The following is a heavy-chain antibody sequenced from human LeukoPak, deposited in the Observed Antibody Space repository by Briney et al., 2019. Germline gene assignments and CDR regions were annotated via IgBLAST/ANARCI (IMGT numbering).Heavy chain of an antibody. CDR2: INSDGSIT. CDR3: ARVRSGYFIDY. J-gene: IGHJ4*02. CDR1: GFTFSSYW. D-gene: IGHD3-22*01. Sequence: GGSLRLSCAASGFTFSSYWMHWVRQAPGKGLVWVSRINSDGSITSYADSVKGRFTISRDNAKNTLYLQMNSLRAEDTAVYYCARVRSGYFIDYWGQGTLVTASS. V-gene: IGHV3-74*01.